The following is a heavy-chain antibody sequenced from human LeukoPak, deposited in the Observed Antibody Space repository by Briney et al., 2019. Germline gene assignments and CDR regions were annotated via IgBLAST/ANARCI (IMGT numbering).Heavy chain of an antibody. D-gene: IGHD1-26*01. J-gene: IGHJ4*02. CDR1: GFTFSSYG. V-gene: IGHV3-30*03. CDR2: ISYDGSNK. Sequence: PGGSLRLSCAASGFTFSSYGMNWVRQAPGKGLEWVAVISYDGSNKYYADSVKGRFTISRDNSKNTLYLQMNSLRAEDTAVYYCARVGQPRWELLGLLDYWGQGTLVTVSS. CDR3: ARVGQPRWELLGLLDY.